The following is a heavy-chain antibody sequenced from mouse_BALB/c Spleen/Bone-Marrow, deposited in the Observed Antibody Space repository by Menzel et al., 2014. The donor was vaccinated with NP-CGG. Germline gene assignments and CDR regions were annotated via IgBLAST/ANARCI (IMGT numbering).Heavy chain of an antibody. CDR2: ISSGGSYT. CDR1: GFTFSSYG. D-gene: IGHD1-1*01. CDR3: ARRRDYDYFDY. J-gene: IGHJ2*01. V-gene: IGHV5-6*02. Sequence: EVKLMESGGDLVKPGGSLKLSCAASGFTFSSYGMSWVRQIPDKRLEWVATISSGGSYTFCPDSVKGRFTISRDNAKNTLNLQMTSLKSEDAAMYYCARRRDYDYFDYWGQGTTLTVSS.